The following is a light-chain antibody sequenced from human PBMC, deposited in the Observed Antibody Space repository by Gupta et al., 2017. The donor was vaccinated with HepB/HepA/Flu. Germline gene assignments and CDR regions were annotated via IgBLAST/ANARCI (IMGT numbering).Light chain of an antibody. Sequence: EVVMTQSPATLSVSPGEGATLSCRASQSVSSDLAWYQQKPGQAPRLLIYGASTRATGIPARFSGGGSGTEFTFTISSLQSEDFAVYYCQQYNKWPLTFGGGTKVEIK. J-gene: IGKJ4*01. CDR1: QSVSSD. CDR3: QQYNKWPLT. CDR2: GAS. V-gene: IGKV3-15*01.